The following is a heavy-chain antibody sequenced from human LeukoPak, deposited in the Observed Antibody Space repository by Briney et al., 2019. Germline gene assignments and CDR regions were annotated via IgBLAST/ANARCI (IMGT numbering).Heavy chain of an antibody. CDR1: GFTFSSYA. CDR3: AKEARGFDY. J-gene: IGHJ4*02. Sequence: GGSLRLSCAASGFTFSSYAVSWVRQAPGMGLEWVSAISGSGGSTYYADSVKGRLTISRDNSKNTLYLQMNSLGVEDTAVYYCAKEARGFDYWGQGTLVTVSS. V-gene: IGHV3-23*01. CDR2: ISGSGGST.